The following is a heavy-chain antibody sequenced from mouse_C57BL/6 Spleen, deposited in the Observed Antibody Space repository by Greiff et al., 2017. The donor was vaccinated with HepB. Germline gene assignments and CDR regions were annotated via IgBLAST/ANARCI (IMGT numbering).Heavy chain of an antibody. CDR2: IYPGDGDT. Sequence: QVQLQQSGPELVKPGASVKISCKASGYAFSSSWMNWVKQRPGKGLEWIGRIYPGDGDTNYNGKFKGKATLTADKSSSTAYMQLSSLTSEDSAVYFCARYSYSNYPLWYFDVWGTGTTVTVSS. J-gene: IGHJ1*03. V-gene: IGHV1-82*01. CDR1: GYAFSSSW. CDR3: ARYSYSNYPLWYFDV. D-gene: IGHD2-5*01.